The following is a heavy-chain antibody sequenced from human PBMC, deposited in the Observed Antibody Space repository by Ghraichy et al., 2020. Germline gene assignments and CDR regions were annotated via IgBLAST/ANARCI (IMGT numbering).Heavy chain of an antibody. D-gene: IGHD3-3*01. CDR3: ARDQEIFGGVTYAFDI. Sequence: SVKVSCKASGGTFSSYAISWVRQAPGQGLEWMGGIIPIFGTANYAQKFQGRVTITADESTSTAYMELSSLRSEDTAVYYCARDQEIFGGVTYAFDIWGQGTMVTVSS. CDR1: GGTFSSYA. J-gene: IGHJ3*02. V-gene: IGHV1-69*13. CDR2: IIPIFGTA.